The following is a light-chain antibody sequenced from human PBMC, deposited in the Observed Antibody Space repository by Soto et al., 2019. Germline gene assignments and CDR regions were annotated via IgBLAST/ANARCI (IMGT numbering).Light chain of an antibody. CDR1: SGHSNYA. Sequence: QSVLTQSPSASASLGASVKLTCTLSSGHSNYAIAWHQLQPEKGPRYLMKLNSDGRHIKGDGIPDRFSGSSSGAERYLTISSLQSEDEADYYCQTWGTGIQGFGGGTKLTVL. CDR3: QTWGTGIQG. V-gene: IGLV4-69*01. CDR2: LNSDGRH. J-gene: IGLJ2*01.